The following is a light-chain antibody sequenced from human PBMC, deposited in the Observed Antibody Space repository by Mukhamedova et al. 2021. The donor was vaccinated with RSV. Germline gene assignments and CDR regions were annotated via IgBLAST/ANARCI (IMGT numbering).Light chain of an antibody. J-gene: IGLJ2*01. CDR2: DDS. CDR1: NIGSKS. Sequence: STWGGNNIGSKSVHWYQQKPGQAPVLVVYDDSDRPSGIPERFSRSNSGNTATLTISRVEAGDEADYYCQVWDSSSDHVVFGGGTKLTVL. V-gene: IGLV3-21*02. CDR3: QVWDSSSDHVV.